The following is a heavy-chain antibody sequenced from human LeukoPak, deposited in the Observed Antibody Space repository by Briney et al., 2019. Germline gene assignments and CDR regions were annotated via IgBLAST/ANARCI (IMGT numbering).Heavy chain of an antibody. Sequence: PGGSLRLSCAASGFTFSSYGMHWVRQAPGKGLEWVAFIRYDGSNKYYADSVKGRFTISRDNSKNTPYLQMNSLRAEDTAVYYCAKQKELRPYFDYWGQGTLVTVSS. J-gene: IGHJ4*02. CDR2: IRYDGSNK. CDR1: GFTFSSYG. CDR3: AKQKELRPYFDY. V-gene: IGHV3-30*02. D-gene: IGHD1-26*01.